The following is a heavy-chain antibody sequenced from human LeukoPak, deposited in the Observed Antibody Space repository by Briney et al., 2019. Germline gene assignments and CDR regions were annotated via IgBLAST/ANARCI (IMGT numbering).Heavy chain of an antibody. CDR2: INSGGSST. Sequence: GGSLRLSCAASGFTFSTAWMNWVRQAPGKGLVWVSHINSGGSSTSYADSVKGRFTISRDNAKNTLFLQMHSLRADDTAVYYCARSFGGTYYFDYWGQGTLVTVSS. D-gene: IGHD1-26*01. CDR3: ARSFGGTYYFDY. J-gene: IGHJ4*02. V-gene: IGHV3-74*01. CDR1: GFTFSTAW.